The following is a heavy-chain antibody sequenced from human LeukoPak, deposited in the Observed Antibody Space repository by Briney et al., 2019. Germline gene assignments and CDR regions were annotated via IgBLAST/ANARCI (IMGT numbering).Heavy chain of an antibody. Sequence: PGGSLRLSCAASGFTFSNYVMSWVRQAPGKGLEWVSGISGSGGSTYYADSVKGRFTISRDNSKNTLYLQMSSLRAEDTAVYYCAKGRSGSYYTDAFDFWGQGTMVTVSS. CDR3: AKGRSGSYYTDAFDF. J-gene: IGHJ3*01. CDR2: ISGSGGST. CDR1: GFTFSNYV. V-gene: IGHV3-23*01. D-gene: IGHD1-26*01.